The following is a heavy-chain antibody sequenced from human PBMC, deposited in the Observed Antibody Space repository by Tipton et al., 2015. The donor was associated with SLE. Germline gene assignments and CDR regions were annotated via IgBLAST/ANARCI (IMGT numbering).Heavy chain of an antibody. CDR3: ARGDDLSRYFDL. V-gene: IGHV4-39*02. CDR1: GVSISTSRYY. CDR2: LYAGGST. Sequence: TLSLTCSVSGVSISTSRYYWGWIRQSPGQGLEWVGSLYAGGSTYFHPSLKSRASISADASKNQFSLSLTSVTAADTAVYYCARGDDLSRYFDLWGQGTLVTVSS. D-gene: IGHD1-1*01. J-gene: IGHJ4*02.